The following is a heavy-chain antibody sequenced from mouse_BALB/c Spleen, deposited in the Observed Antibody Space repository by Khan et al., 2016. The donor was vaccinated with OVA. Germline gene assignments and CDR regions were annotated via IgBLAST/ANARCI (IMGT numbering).Heavy chain of an antibody. J-gene: IGHJ3*01. CDR3: GRDGAYHRNDGWFAY. Sequence: QIQLVQSGAELARPGASVKMSCKASGYTFTSYTIHWIKKRPGQGLEWIGYINPSNGYTNYNQKFKDKATLTTEKSSTTAYLQLSSLTSDDSAVYNCGRDGAYHRNDGWFAYWGQGTLVTVSA. V-gene: IGHV1-4*01. CDR1: GYTFTSYT. D-gene: IGHD2-14*01. CDR2: INPSNGYT.